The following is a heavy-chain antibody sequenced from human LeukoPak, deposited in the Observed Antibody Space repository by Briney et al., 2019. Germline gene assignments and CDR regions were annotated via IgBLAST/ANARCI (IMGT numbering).Heavy chain of an antibody. J-gene: IGHJ6*02. Sequence: ASVKVSCKASGYTFTTYGITWVRQAPGQGLEWMGWVSAYSGDTDYAQSLQGRVTMTTGTSTSTAYMELTTLRSDDTAVYYCARVWYDSGNHLCFYYGLDVWGQGTTVTVSS. CDR2: VSAYSGDT. V-gene: IGHV1-18*01. D-gene: IGHD3-22*01. CDR1: GYTFTTYG. CDR3: ARVWYDSGNHLCFYYGLDV.